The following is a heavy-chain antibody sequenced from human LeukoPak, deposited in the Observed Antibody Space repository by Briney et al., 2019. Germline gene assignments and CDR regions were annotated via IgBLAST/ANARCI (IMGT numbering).Heavy chain of an antibody. D-gene: IGHD3-10*01. J-gene: IGHJ6*04. CDR1: GGSFSNFY. CDR3: ARDSGLWFGELYYYYGMDV. V-gene: IGHV4-34*01. CDR2: INSSGGI. Sequence: SETLSLTCAVYGGSFSNFYWNWVRQPPGKGLEWIGEINSSGGINYNPSLKSRVTISVDTSKNQFSLKLSSVTAADTAVYYCARDSGLWFGELYYYYGMDVWGKGTTVTVSS.